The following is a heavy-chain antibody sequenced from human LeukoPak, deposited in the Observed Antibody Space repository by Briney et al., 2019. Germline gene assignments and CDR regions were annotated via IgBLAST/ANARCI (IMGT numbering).Heavy chain of an antibody. CDR2: IYHSGST. V-gene: IGHV4-30-2*01. D-gene: IGHD6-13*01. CDR3: ARAGKTGYSSSWYDY. J-gene: IGHJ4*02. CDR1: GGSISSGGYY. Sequence: SQTLSLTCTVSGGSISSGGYYWSWIRQPPGKGLEWIGYIYHSGSTYYNPSLKSRVTISVDTSKNQFSLKLSSVTAADTAVYYCARAGKTGYSSSWYDYWGQGTLVTVSS.